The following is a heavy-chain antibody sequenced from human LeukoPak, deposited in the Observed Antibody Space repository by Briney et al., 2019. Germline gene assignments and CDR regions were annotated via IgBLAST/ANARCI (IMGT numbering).Heavy chain of an antibody. D-gene: IGHD3-22*01. Sequence: PSETLSLTCTVSGGSITSYYWSWIRQTAGKGLEWIGRMYTSGSTNYNPSLKSRVTMSIDTSKNQFSLKLSSVTAADTAVYFCARGVYFDSSGLSPALDLWGRGTLVTVSS. CDR2: MYTSGST. V-gene: IGHV4-4*07. CDR1: GGSITSYY. CDR3: ARGVYFDSSGLSPALDL. J-gene: IGHJ2*01.